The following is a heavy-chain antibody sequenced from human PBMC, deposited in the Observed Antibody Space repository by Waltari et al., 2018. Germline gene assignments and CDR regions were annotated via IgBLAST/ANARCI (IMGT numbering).Heavy chain of an antibody. CDR3: ARMITFGGVIVIGGVGAFDI. J-gene: IGHJ3*02. CDR2: IYTSGGT. Sequence: QVQLQESGPGLVKPSQTLSLTCTVSGGSISSGSYYWSWIRQPAGKGLEWIGYIYTSGGTNYNPSLKSRVTISVDTSKNQFSLKLSSVTAADTAVYYCARMITFGGVIVIGGVGAFDIWGHGTMVTVSS. D-gene: IGHD3-16*02. V-gene: IGHV4-61*09. CDR1: GGSISSGSYY.